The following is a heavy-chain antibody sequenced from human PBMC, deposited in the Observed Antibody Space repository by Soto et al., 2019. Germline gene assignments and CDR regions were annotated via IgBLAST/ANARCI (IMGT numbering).Heavy chain of an antibody. V-gene: IGHV3-21*01. J-gene: IGHJ6*02. CDR3: ARVIGGYRSGNYYYYGMDV. D-gene: IGHD3-10*01. CDR1: GFSFSSYI. CDR2: ISRDSDSK. Sequence: QLVQSGGGLVKPGGSLRLSCAASGFSFSSYIINWVRQTPGKGLQWVSSISRDSDSKNYADSLKGRFTVSRDNAENSVYLQMNSPRDEDTAIYFCARVIGGYRSGNYYYYGMDVWGQGTTVTVSS.